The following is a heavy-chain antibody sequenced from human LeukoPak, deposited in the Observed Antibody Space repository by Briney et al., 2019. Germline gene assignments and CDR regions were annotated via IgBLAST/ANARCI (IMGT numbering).Heavy chain of an antibody. CDR3: ARLIDAFDI. D-gene: IGHD3-22*01. CDR2: IYYSGST. CDR1: GGSISSYY. Sequence: SETLSLTCTVSGGSISSYYWSWIRQPPGKGLEWIGYIYYSGSTNYNPSLKSRVTISVDTSKNQFSLKLSSGTAADTAVYYCARLIDAFDIWGRGTMVTVSS. J-gene: IGHJ3*02. V-gene: IGHV4-59*08.